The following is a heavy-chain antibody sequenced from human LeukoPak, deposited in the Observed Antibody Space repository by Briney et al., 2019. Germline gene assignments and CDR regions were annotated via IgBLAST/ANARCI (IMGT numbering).Heavy chain of an antibody. CDR2: IYHSGST. D-gene: IGHD4-11*01. Sequence: SETLSLTCAVSGGSVSSSNWRSWVRQPPGKGLEWIGEIYHSGSTNYNPSLKSRVTISVDKSKNQFSLNLSSVTAADTAVYYCARSYSNYVHSYFDLWGRGALVTVSS. V-gene: IGHV4-4*02. CDR1: GGSVSSSNW. CDR3: ARSYSNYVHSYFDL. J-gene: IGHJ2*01.